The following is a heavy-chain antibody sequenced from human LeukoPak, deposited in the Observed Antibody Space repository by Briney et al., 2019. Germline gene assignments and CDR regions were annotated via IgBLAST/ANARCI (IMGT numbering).Heavy chain of an antibody. J-gene: IGHJ3*02. V-gene: IGHV1-24*01. CDR3: ATVGPALMTGYYGSRDAFDI. CDR2: FDPEDGET. D-gene: IGHD3-9*01. Sequence: GASVKVSCKVSAYALTELPMHWVRQAPGKGLEWMGGFDPEDGETIYSQKFQGRISMTEDTSTDTAYMELSSLRSEDSAVYYCATVGPALMTGYYGSRDAFDIWGQGTMVTVSS. CDR1: AYALTELP.